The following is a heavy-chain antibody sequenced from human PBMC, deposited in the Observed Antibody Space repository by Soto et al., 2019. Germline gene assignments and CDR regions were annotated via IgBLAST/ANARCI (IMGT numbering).Heavy chain of an antibody. V-gene: IGHV3-48*01. CDR1: GFTFSSYS. CDR2: ISSSSSTI. D-gene: IGHD2-2*01. J-gene: IGHJ4*02. Sequence: EVQLVESGGGLVQPGGSLRLSCAASGFTFSSYSMNWVRQAPGKGLEWVSYISSSSSTIYFADSVKGRFTISRDNAKNSLYLQMNSLRAEDTAVYYCARDLPMPLTYVDYWGQGTLVTVSS. CDR3: ARDLPMPLTYVDY.